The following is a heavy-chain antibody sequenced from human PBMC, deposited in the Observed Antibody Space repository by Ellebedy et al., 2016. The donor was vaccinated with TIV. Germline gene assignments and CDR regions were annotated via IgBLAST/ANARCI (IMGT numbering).Heavy chain of an antibody. CDR1: GFTFSSFA. D-gene: IGHD1-7*01. Sequence: GESLKISCAASGFTFSSFAMHWVRQAPGKGLEWVAVISYHENNKYYADSVKGRFTISRDNSKNTLYLQMNSLRAEDTAVYYCARDYGTTAAFFDYWGQGTLVTVSS. V-gene: IGHV3-30*03. J-gene: IGHJ4*02. CDR3: ARDYGTTAAFFDY. CDR2: ISYHENNK.